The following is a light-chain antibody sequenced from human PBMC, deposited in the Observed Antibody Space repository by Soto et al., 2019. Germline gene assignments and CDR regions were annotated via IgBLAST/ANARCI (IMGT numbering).Light chain of an antibody. V-gene: IGLV2-8*01. J-gene: IGLJ3*02. CDR2: EVN. CDR1: SSDIGGYNY. CDR3: SSYAGSNVLV. Sequence: QSALTQPPSASGSPGQSVTISCTGTSSDIGGYNYVSWYQHHPGKAPKLMIYEVNKQPSGVPDRFSGSKSGNTASLTVSGLQAEDEADYFCSSYAGSNVLVFGGGTKLTVL.